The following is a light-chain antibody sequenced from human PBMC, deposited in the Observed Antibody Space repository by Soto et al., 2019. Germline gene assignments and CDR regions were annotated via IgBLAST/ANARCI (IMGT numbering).Light chain of an antibody. V-gene: IGLV2-8*01. CDR1: SSDVGNYDY. CDR2: EVS. J-gene: IGLJ3*02. Sequence: QSALTQPASVSGSPGQSITISCTGTSSDVGNYDYVSWYQQHPGKAPKLMIYEVSKRPSGVPDRFSGSKSGNTASLTVSGLQAEDEADYYCSSYAGSNIPWVFGGGTKLTVL. CDR3: SSYAGSNIPWV.